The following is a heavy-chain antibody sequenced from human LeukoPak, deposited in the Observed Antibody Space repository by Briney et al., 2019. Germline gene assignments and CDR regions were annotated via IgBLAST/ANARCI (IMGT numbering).Heavy chain of an antibody. CDR3: AKDGYDYVWGSYRSSFDY. CDR1: GCTFSSYE. Sequence: GGSLRLSCAASGCTFSSYEMNWVRQAPGKGLEWVSYISSSCSTRHYADPVNDRFTTSIDNAKNSLYLQMNSLRAEDTAVYYCAKDGYDYVWGSYRSSFDYWGQGNLVTVSS. V-gene: IGHV3-48*03. CDR2: ISSSCSTR. D-gene: IGHD3-16*02. J-gene: IGHJ4*02.